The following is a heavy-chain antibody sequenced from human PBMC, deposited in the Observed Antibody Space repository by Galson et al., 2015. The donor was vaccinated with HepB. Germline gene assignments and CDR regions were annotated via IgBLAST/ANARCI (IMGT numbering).Heavy chain of an antibody. CDR3: ARGGVAWGYSYGRYHYYFDY. J-gene: IGHJ4*02. CDR1: GGSFSGYY. V-gene: IGHV4-34*01. Sequence: ETLSLTCAVYGGSFSGYYWSWIRQPPGKGLEWIGEINHSGSTNYNPSLKSRVTISVDTSKNQFSLKLSSVTAADTAVYYCARGGVAWGYSYGRYHYYFDYWGQGSL. D-gene: IGHD5-18*01. CDR2: INHSGST.